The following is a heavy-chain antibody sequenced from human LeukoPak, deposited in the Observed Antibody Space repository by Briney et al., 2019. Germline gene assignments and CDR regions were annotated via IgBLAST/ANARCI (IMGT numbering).Heavy chain of an antibody. CDR1: GFSFSDYY. Sequence: GGSLRLSCVASGFSFSDYYMTWIRQAPGKGLEWLSYISNSGTTISYGDSVRGRFTISRDNAKNSLYLQMNSLRVEDTAVYFCARSPASGTAIGYWGQGTLVTVSS. CDR2: ISNSGTTI. CDR3: ARSPASGTAIGY. V-gene: IGHV3-11*04. D-gene: IGHD1-1*01. J-gene: IGHJ4*02.